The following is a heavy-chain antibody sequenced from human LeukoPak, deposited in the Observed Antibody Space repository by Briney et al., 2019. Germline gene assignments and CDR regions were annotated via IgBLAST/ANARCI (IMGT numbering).Heavy chain of an antibody. CDR2: ISAYNGNT. CDR3: ARVGYCSSTSCYVWGYYDYYYYMDV. D-gene: IGHD2-2*01. Sequence: ASVKVSCKASGYSSTNYGISWVRQAPGQGLEWMGWISAYNGNTNYAQKLQGRVTMTTDTSTSTAYTELRSLRSDDTAVYYCARVGYCSSTSCYVWGYYDYYYYMDVWGKGTTVTVSS. J-gene: IGHJ6*03. V-gene: IGHV1-18*01. CDR1: GYSSTNYG.